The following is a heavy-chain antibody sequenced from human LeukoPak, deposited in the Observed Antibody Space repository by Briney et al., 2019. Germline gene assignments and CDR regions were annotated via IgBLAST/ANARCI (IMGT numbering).Heavy chain of an antibody. Sequence: ASVKVSYKSTGYTFTSYDINWVRQATGQGLEWMGWMNPNSGNTGYAQKFQGRVTITRNTSISTAYMELSSLRSEDTAVYYCARGGYSGYDPAFDYWGQGTLVTVSS. D-gene: IGHD5-12*01. CDR2: MNPNSGNT. J-gene: IGHJ4*02. CDR3: ARGGYSGYDPAFDY. V-gene: IGHV1-8*03. CDR1: GYTFTSYD.